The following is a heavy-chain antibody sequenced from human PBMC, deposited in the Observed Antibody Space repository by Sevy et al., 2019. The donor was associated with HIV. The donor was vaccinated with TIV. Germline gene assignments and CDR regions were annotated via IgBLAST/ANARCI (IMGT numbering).Heavy chain of an antibody. V-gene: IGHV4-38-2*01. CDR1: GYSISNGFY. J-gene: IGHJ4*02. CDR2: IYHNENT. D-gene: IGHD3-10*01. Sequence: SENLSLTCAVSGYSISNGFYWGWVRQSPGRGLEWIGSIYHNENTYYNPSLKSRVSISVDTSNHQFSLRLGSVTAADTAVYYCARHAAFYYGSGSYLYYFDYWGQGTLVTVSS. CDR3: ARHAAFYYGSGSYLYYFDY.